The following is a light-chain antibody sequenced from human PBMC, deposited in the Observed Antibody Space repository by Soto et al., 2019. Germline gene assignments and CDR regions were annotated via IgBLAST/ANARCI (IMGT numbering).Light chain of an antibody. CDR1: SSDVGGYNY. V-gene: IGLV2-14*01. J-gene: IGLJ1*01. CDR2: EVS. Sequence: QSALTQPASVSGSPGQSITISCTGTSSDVGGYNYVSWYQQHPGKAPKLMIYEVSNRPSGVSNRFSGSKSGNTASLTISGLQAEDEADYSCSSYTSSSTLAFGTGTKVTVL. CDR3: SSYTSSSTLA.